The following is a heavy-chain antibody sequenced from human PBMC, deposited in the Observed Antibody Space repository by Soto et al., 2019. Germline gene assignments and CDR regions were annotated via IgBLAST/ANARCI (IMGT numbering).Heavy chain of an antibody. CDR2: IFHTGNN. J-gene: IGHJ4*02. V-gene: IGHV4-4*02. Sequence: PSETLSLTFALSGGSIRSSNWWSWCRQPPGKELEWIGEIFHTGNNNYNPSLKSRVTISIDKSKNQFSLKLSSVTAADTAVYYCARHYGDGYDYVDYWGQGTLVTVSS. CDR1: GGSIRSSNW. CDR3: ARHYGDGYDYVDY. D-gene: IGHD5-12*01.